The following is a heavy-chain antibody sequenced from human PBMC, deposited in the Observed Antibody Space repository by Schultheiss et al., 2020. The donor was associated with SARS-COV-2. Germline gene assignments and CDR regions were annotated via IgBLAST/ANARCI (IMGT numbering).Heavy chain of an antibody. D-gene: IGHD2-2*01. Sequence: GGSLRLSCAASGFTFSSNAMSWVRQAPGKGLEWVSAISGSGGSTYYADSVKGRFTISRDNSKNTLYLQMNSLRAEDTAVYYCAKAPGGYCSSTSCEASYYYYGMDVWGQGTTVTVSS. J-gene: IGHJ6*02. V-gene: IGHV3-23*01. CDR3: AKAPGGYCSSTSCEASYYYYGMDV. CDR1: GFTFSSNA. CDR2: ISGSGGST.